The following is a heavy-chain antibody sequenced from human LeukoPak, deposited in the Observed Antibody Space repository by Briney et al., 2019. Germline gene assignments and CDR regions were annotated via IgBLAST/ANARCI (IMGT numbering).Heavy chain of an antibody. Sequence: SETLSLTCTVSGGSITNSNYFWGWIRQPPGKGLEWIGSIYHSGSTYYNPSLKSRVTISVDTSKNQFSLKLSSVTAADTAVYYCARHKSSSDFDYWGQGTLVTVSS. CDR1: GGSITNSNYF. J-gene: IGHJ4*02. CDR2: IYHSGST. V-gene: IGHV4-39*01. CDR3: ARHKSSSDFDY. D-gene: IGHD6-6*01.